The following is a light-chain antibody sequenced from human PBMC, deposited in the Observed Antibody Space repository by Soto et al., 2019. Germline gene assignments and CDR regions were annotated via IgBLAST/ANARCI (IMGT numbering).Light chain of an antibody. CDR1: QSLGSSN. CDR3: QRIT. Sequence: EIVLTQSPGTLSLSPGERATLSCRASQSLGSSNLAWYQQKPGQAPRLVIYSASSRATGVPDRFSGSGSGTDFVLTISRLEPEDFAVYYCQRITFGQGTRLEI. J-gene: IGKJ5*01. CDR2: SAS. V-gene: IGKV3-20*01.